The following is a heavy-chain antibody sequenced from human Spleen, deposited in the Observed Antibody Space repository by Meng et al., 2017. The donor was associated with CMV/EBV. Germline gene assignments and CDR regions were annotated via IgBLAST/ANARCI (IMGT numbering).Heavy chain of an antibody. CDR2: IIPMLGTA. CDR1: GGTFNIYA. CDR3: ARGTIVRFFDRRGGYYLDY. Sequence: SVKVSCKASGGTFNIYAISWVRQAPGQGLEWMGGIIPMLGTANYAQKFQGRVTIITDESTTTGYMELSSLRSEDTAVYYCARGTIVRFFDRRGGYYLDYWGQGTLVTVSS. D-gene: IGHD3-9*01. J-gene: IGHJ4*02. V-gene: IGHV1-69*05.